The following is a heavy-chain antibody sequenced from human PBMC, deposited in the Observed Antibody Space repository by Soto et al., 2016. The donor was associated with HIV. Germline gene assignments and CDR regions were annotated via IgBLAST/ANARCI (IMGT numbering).Heavy chain of an antibody. CDR2: INPNSGGT. D-gene: IGHD3-10*02. CDR3: ARDPPYHDVDGGDF. Sequence: QVQLVQSGAEVKKPGASVKVSCKASGYTFTGYYMHWVRQAPGQGLEWMGWINPNSGGTKYAQKFQGRVIMTTDTSTSTAYMELRTLKSEDTAVYYCARDPPYHDVDGGDFWGQGTLVTVSS. V-gene: IGHV1-2*02. J-gene: IGHJ4*02. CDR1: GYTFTGYY.